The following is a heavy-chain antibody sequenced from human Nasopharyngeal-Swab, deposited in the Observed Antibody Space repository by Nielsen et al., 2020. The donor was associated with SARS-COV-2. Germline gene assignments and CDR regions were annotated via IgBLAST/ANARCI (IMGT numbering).Heavy chain of an antibody. CDR3: TRDEYYYDSSGTDDAFDI. V-gene: IGHV3-49*02. Sequence: WIRQPPGKGLEWVGFIRSKAYGGTTEYAASVKGRFTISRDDSKSIAYLQMNSLKTEDTAVYYCTRDEYYYDSSGTDDAFDIWGQGTMVTVSS. CDR2: IRSKAYGGTT. J-gene: IGHJ3*02. D-gene: IGHD3-22*01.